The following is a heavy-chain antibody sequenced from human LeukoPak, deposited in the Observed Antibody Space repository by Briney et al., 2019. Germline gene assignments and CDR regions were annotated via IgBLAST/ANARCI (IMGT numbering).Heavy chain of an antibody. V-gene: IGHV4-59*01. J-gene: IGHJ4*02. CDR3: ARDIYSSSWTAPYY. CDR1: GASMSSYY. CDR2: ISDTGSI. Sequence: SETLSLTCSVSGASMSSYYWSWIRQPAGEGLEYIGYISDTGSINYNPSLMSRVTISVDTSKNQFSLNLKSVTAADTAVYYCARDIYSSSWTAPYYWGQGTLVTVSS. D-gene: IGHD6-13*01.